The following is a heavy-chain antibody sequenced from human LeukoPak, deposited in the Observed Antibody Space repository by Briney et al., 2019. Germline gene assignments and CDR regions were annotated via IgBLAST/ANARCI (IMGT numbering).Heavy chain of an antibody. Sequence: GGSLRLSCAASGFIFSFYCMHWVRQAPGKGPMWVSRICPDGTGISYADSVKARFTTSRDNAKNRGYLQMNSLREEDTAVYYCVRDFRSADYWGQGTLVTVSS. CDR3: VRDFRSADY. V-gene: IGHV3-74*01. J-gene: IGHJ4*02. CDR2: ICPDGTGI. CDR1: GFIFSFYC.